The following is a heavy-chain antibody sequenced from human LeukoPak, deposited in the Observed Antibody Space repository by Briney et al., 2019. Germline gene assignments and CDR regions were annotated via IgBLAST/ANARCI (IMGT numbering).Heavy chain of an antibody. CDR1: GFTFSSYG. D-gene: IGHD3-10*01. V-gene: IGHV3-33*08. Sequence: GRSLRLSCAASGFTFSSYGMHWVRQAPGKGLEWVASIWINGRDETYVDSVKGRFTISRDNSTLFLQMNSLRPEDTAIYFCARGKGSGRFGYFYYGVDVWGQGTTVTVSS. CDR2: IWINGRDE. J-gene: IGHJ6*02. CDR3: ARGKGSGRFGYFYYGVDV.